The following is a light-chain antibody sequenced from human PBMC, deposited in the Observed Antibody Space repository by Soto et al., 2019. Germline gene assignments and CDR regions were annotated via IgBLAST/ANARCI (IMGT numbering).Light chain of an antibody. CDR3: QQRSNWPPLT. J-gene: IGKJ4*01. CDR2: DAS. CDR1: QSVSSY. V-gene: IGKV3-11*01. Sequence: EIVLTQSPATLSLSPGERATLSCRASQSVSSYLAWYQQKPGQAPRLLIYDASNMATDIPARFSGSGSGTDFTLTISSLEPEDFAVYYCQQRSNWPPLTFGGGTKVEIK.